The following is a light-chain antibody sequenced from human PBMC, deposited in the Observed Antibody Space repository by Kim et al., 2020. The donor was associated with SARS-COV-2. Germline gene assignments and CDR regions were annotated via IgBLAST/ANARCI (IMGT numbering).Light chain of an antibody. CDR2: AKN. Sequence: ALGQTVRITCQGGSLRHYYATWYQQKPGQAPVIIFYAKNRRPSGIPDRFSGSSSGNTASLAITGAQAEDEADYYCNSRDSSGNRWVFGGGTQLTVL. V-gene: IGLV3-19*01. J-gene: IGLJ3*02. CDR3: NSRDSSGNRWV. CDR1: SLRHYY.